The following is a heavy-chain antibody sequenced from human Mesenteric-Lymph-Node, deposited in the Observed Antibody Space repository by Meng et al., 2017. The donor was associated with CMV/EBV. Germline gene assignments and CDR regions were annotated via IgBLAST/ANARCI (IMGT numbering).Heavy chain of an antibody. Sequence: VRVQRGGAGLLKPSETLPLTCAVYGGSFSGYYWSWIRQPPGKGLEWIGEINHSGSTNYNPSLKSRVTISVDTSKNQFSLKLSSVTAADTAVYYCARHQRWLKSEGGFNYWGQGTLVTVSS. CDR1: GGSFSGYY. V-gene: IGHV4-34*01. J-gene: IGHJ4*02. CDR3: ARHQRWLKSEGGFNY. D-gene: IGHD4-23*01. CDR2: INHSGST.